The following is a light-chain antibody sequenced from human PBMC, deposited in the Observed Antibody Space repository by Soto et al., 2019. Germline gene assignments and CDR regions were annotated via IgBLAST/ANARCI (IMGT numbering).Light chain of an antibody. Sequence: EIVLTQSPATLSLSPGESATLSCRASRSVSNYLAWYQQKPGQAPRLLIYDASSRPTDIPARFSGSGSVTDFTLTISSLEPEDFALYYCQQRSNWPITVGQGTRLEIK. CDR2: DAS. J-gene: IGKJ5*01. CDR1: RSVSNY. V-gene: IGKV3-11*01. CDR3: QQRSNWPIT.